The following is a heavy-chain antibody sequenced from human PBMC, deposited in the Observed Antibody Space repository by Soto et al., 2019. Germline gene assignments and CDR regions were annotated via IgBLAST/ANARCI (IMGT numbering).Heavy chain of an antibody. CDR3: AKKAGLVSSYPPQFDT. Sequence: EVQLLESGGGLVQPGGSLRLSCAGSGFTSSSYAMSWVRQAPGKGLEWVSVISGSGDTTHYADSVKGRFTISRDNSNNTMYLKMNSLRGDDTAVYYCAKKAGLVSSYPPQFDTRGQGTLVTVSS. CDR1: GFTSSSYA. CDR2: ISGSGDTT. D-gene: IGHD6-6*01. V-gene: IGHV3-23*01. J-gene: IGHJ5*02.